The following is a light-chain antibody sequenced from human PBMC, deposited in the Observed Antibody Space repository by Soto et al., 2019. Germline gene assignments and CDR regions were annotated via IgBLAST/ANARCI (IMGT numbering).Light chain of an antibody. CDR2: DIS. Sequence: RATLSSRASQSVSGYLAWYQQKPGQAPRLLIYDISKRATGIPARFSGSGSATDFTLTISSLEPEDFAVYYCQHRSSWPITFGQGTRLEI. CDR1: QSVSGY. CDR3: QHRSSWPIT. J-gene: IGKJ5*01. V-gene: IGKV3-11*01.